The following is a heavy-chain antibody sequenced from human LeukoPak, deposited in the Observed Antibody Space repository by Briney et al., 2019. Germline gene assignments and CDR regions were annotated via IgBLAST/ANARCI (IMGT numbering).Heavy chain of an antibody. CDR2: IHTSGST. Sequence: SETLSLTCTVSGGSISSYYWSWIRQPAGKGLEWIGRIHTSGSTNYNPSLKSRVTVSVDTSKNQFSLKVTSVTAADAAVYYCARAWQWLPLDSWGQGTLVTVSP. J-gene: IGHJ4*02. CDR1: GGSISSYY. D-gene: IGHD6-19*01. V-gene: IGHV4-4*07. CDR3: ARAWQWLPLDS.